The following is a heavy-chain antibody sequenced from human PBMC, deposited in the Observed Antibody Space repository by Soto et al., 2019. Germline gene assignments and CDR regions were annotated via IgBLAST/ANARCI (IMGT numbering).Heavy chain of an antibody. CDR2: IYYSGST. J-gene: IGHJ4*02. V-gene: IGHV4-31*03. D-gene: IGHD6-13*01. CDR3: ARDSIAAAGTFDY. CDR1: GGSISSGGYY. Sequence: SETLSLTCTVSGGSISSGGYYWSWIRQHPGKGLEWIGYIYYSGSTYYNPSLKSRVTISVDTSKNQFSLKLSSVTAADTAVYYCARDSIAAAGTFDYWGQGTLVTVS.